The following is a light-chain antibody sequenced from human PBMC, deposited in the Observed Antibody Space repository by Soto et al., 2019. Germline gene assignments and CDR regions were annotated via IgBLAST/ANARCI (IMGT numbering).Light chain of an antibody. CDR3: QSYDSSLPVWV. CDR1: SSNIGTNYD. Sequence: QSVLAQPPSMSGAPGQRVTISCTGTSSNIGTNYDVNWYQHLPGTAPKLLIYGRNNRPSGVPYRFSGSRSGTSASLAITGRQAEDEAAYYCQSYDSSLPVWVFGGGTKLTVL. CDR2: GRN. V-gene: IGLV1-40*01. J-gene: IGLJ3*02.